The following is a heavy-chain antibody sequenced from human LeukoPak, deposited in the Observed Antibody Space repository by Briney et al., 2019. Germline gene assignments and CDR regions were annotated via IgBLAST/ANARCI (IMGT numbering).Heavy chain of an antibody. D-gene: IGHD3-10*01. CDR2: ISGSSSYI. V-gene: IGHV3-21*01. Sequence: GGSLRLSCAASGFTFSSYSMNWVRQAPGKGLEWVSSISGSSSYIYYADSVKGRFTISRDNAKNSLYLQMNSLRAEDTAVYYCARSDYYGSGSSLYYFDYWGQGTLVPVSS. J-gene: IGHJ4*02. CDR1: GFTFSSYS. CDR3: ARSDYYGSGSSLYYFDY.